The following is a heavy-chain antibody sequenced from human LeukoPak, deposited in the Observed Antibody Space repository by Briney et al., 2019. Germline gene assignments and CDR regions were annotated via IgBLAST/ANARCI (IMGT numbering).Heavy chain of an antibody. V-gene: IGHV3-30*04. J-gene: IGHJ4*02. CDR2: ISYDGSNK. CDR3: ARGLPGDY. Sequence: GGSLRLSCAASGFTFSSYAMHWVRQAPGKGLEWVAVISYDGSNKYYADSVKGRFTISRDNSKNTLYLQMNSLRAEDTAVYYCARGLPGDYWGQGTLVTVSS. D-gene: IGHD7-27*01. CDR1: GFTFSSYA.